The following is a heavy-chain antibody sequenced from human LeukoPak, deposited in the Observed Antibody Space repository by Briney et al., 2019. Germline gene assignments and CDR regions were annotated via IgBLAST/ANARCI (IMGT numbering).Heavy chain of an antibody. V-gene: IGHV3-23*01. CDR3: AKDAVYYYDSSGYFPGGDAFDI. D-gene: IGHD3-22*01. Sequence: GGSLRLSCAASGFTFNNYAMTWARQAPGKGLEWVSTISTSGDSTYYADSVKGRFTISRDNSKNTLYLQMNSLRAEDTAVYYCAKDAVYYYDSSGYFPGGDAFDIWGQGTMVTVSS. CDR1: GFTFNNYA. J-gene: IGHJ3*02. CDR2: ISTSGDST.